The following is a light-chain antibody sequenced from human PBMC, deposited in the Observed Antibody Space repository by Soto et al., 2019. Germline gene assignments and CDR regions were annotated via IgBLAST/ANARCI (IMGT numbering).Light chain of an antibody. CDR2: GAS. CDR1: QSVSSN. Sequence: EIVMTQSPAPLSVSPGERATLSCRASQSVSSNLAWYQQKPGQAPRLLIYGASTRTTGIPARFSGSGSGTEFTLTISSLQSEDFAVYYGQQYNNWPPEFGQGTKVEIK. J-gene: IGKJ1*01. V-gene: IGKV3-15*01. CDR3: QQYNNWPPE.